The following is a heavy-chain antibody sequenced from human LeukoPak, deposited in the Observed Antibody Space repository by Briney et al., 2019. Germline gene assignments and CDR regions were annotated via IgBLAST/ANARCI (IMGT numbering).Heavy chain of an antibody. J-gene: IGHJ5*02. V-gene: IGHV1-8*01. CDR1: GYTFTSYD. CDR2: MNPNSGNT. Sequence: ASVKVSCKASGYTFTSYDINWVRQAPGQGLEWKGWMNPNSGNTGYVQKFQGRVTMNKYTSISTAYMELSSLRSEDTAVYYCARGVRLSTPGLFWFDPWGQGTLVTVSS. CDR3: ARGVRLSTPGLFWFDP. D-gene: IGHD2-15*01.